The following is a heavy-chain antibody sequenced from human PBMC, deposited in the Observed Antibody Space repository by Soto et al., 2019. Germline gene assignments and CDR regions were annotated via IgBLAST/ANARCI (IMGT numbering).Heavy chain of an antibody. V-gene: IGHV4-39*01. J-gene: IGHJ4*02. CDR3: AAHDSGGYYAEY. D-gene: IGHD3-22*01. CDR1: GDSVTISDYY. Sequence: QLQLQESGPGLVKPSETLSLTCTGSGDSVTISDYYWGWIRQPPGKGLEWIGSIHYSGSTYYNPSLKSRVTISGDTSKKQFSLKLTSVTAADAAVYYCAAHDSGGYYAEYWGQGTLVTVSA. CDR2: IHYSGST.